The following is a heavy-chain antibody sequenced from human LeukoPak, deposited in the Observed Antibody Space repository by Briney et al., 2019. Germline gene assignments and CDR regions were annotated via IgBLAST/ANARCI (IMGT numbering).Heavy chain of an antibody. CDR3: ARGYCSSTSCYRDYYMDV. CDR2: IIPIFGTA. J-gene: IGHJ6*03. V-gene: IGHV1-69*13. Sequence: ASVKVSCKASGGTFSSYAISWVRQAPGQGLEWMGGIIPIFGTANYAQKFQGRVTITADESTSTAYMELSSLRSEDTAVYYCARGYCSSTSCYRDYYMDVWGKGTTVTVS. CDR1: GGTFSSYA. D-gene: IGHD2-2*02.